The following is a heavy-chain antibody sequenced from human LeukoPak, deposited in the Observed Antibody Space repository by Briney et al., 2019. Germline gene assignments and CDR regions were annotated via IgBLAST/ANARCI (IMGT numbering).Heavy chain of an antibody. J-gene: IGHJ4*02. CDR1: GFTFSSYW. D-gene: IGHD3-9*01. CDR2: IKQDGSEK. V-gene: IGHV3-7*03. Sequence: GGSLRLSCAASGFTFSSYWMSWVRQAPGKGLEWVANIKQDGSEKYYVDSVKGRFTISRDNAKNSLYLQMNSLRAEDTAVYYCAREDDILTDYPYFDYWGQGTLVTVSS. CDR3: AREDDILTDYPYFDY.